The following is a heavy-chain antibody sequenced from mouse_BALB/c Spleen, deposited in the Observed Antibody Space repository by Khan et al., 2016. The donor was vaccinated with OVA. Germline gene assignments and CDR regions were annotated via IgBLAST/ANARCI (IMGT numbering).Heavy chain of an antibody. CDR3: TRSYDSYYLDY. Sequence: VQLKQSGTVLARPGASVKMSCKASGYSFTSYWMHWIKQRPGQGLEWIGTIYPGNSDNRYNQKFKGKAKLTAVTSASTAYMELSSLTNEDSAVYYCTRSYDSYYLDYWGQGTTLTVSS. V-gene: IGHV1-5*01. D-gene: IGHD2-4*01. CDR2: IYPGNSDN. J-gene: IGHJ2*01. CDR1: GYSFTSYW.